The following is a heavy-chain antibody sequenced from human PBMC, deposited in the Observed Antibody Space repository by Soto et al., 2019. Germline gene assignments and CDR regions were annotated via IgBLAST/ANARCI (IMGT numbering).Heavy chain of an antibody. CDR1: GCTFSSYA. D-gene: IGHD4-17*01. V-gene: IGHV3-30-3*01. CDR3: ARVYHPARDYGDHLDAFDI. J-gene: IGHJ3*02. Sequence: PGESLKISCAASGCTFSSYAMHWVRQAPGKGLEWVAVISYDGSNKYYADSVKGRFTISRDNSKNTLYLQMNSLRAEDTAVYYCARVYHPARDYGDHLDAFDIWGQGTMVTVSS. CDR2: ISYDGSNK.